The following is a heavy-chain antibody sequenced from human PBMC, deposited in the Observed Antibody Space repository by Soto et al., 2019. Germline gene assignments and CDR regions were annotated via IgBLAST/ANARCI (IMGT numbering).Heavy chain of an antibody. CDR1: GFSFSSYW. V-gene: IGHV3-7*04. CDR3: ARAVTLDS. CDR2: IKQDGREK. D-gene: IGHD4-17*01. Sequence: EVQLVESGGGLVQPGGSPRLSCAASGFSFSSYWMNWVRRAPGKGLEWVANIKQDGREKHYVDSVKGRFTISRDNAKNSLYLQMNSLRAEDTAVYYCARAVTLDSWGQGTLVTVSS. J-gene: IGHJ4*02.